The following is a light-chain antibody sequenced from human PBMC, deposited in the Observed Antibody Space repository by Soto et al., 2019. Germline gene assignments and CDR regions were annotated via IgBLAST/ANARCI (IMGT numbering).Light chain of an antibody. V-gene: IGLV2-14*01. CDR1: SSDVGGYNY. Sequence: QSALTQPASVSGSPGQSITISCTGTSSDVGGYNYVSWYQQHPGKAPKLMIYEVSNRPSGVSYRFSSSKSGNTASLTISGLQAEDEADYYCSSHTSSNTRVFGTGTKLTVL. J-gene: IGLJ1*01. CDR2: EVS. CDR3: SSHTSSNTRV.